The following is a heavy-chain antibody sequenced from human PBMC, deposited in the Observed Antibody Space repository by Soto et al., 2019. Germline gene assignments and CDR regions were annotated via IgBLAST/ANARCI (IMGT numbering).Heavy chain of an antibody. V-gene: IGHV1-69*19. Sequence: QVQLEQSGAEVKMPGSSVTVSCKAYGATFTKYAFNWVRQAPGQGLEWMGGIIPLFGSTNYAERFQGRLTVTTNESTRTGFMELRSLTSDDTAIYYCARDETVIRGVIKRGGGLDLWGQGTTVIVSS. J-gene: IGHJ6*02. D-gene: IGHD3-10*01. CDR2: IIPLFGST. CDR3: ARDETVIRGVIKRGGGLDL. CDR1: GATFTKYA.